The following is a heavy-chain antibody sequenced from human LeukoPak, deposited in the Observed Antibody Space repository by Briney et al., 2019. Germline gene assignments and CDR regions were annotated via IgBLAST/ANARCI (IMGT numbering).Heavy chain of an antibody. J-gene: IGHJ5*02. CDR1: GYTFTSYY. Sequence: ASVKVSCTASGYTFTSYYMHWVRQAPGQGLEWMGLINPSGGSTSYAQKFQGRVTMTRDTSTSTVYMELSSLRSEDTAVYYCARDYTHDYGSGSDNWFDPWGQGTLVTVSS. CDR2: INPSGGST. V-gene: IGHV1-46*01. D-gene: IGHD3-10*01. CDR3: ARDYTHDYGSGSDNWFDP.